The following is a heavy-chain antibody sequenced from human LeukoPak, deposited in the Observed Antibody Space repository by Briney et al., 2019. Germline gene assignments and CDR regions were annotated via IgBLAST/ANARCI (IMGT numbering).Heavy chain of an antibody. J-gene: IGHJ4*02. D-gene: IGHD6-19*01. CDR3: ARGQKQWLGYRFDY. V-gene: IGHV4-34*01. CDR2: INHSGST. CDR1: GGSFSGYY. Sequence: KPSETLSLTCAVYGGSFSGYYWSWIRQPPGKGLEWIGEINHSGSTNYNPSLKSRVTISVDTSKNQFSLKLSSVTAADTAVYYCARGQKQWLGYRFDYWGQGTLVTVSS.